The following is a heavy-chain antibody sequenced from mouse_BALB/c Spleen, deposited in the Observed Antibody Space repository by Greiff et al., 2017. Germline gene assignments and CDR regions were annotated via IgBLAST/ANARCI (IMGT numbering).Heavy chain of an antibody. J-gene: IGHJ2*01. CDR2: ISSGGST. Sequence: EVKLVESGGGLVKPGGSLKLSCAASGFTFSSYAMSWVRQTPEKRLEWVASISSGGSTYYPDSVKGRFTISRDNARNILYLQMSSLRSEDTAMYYCARGGGRLPLDYWGQGTTLTVSS. CDR3: ARGGGRLPLDY. CDR1: GFTFSSYA. V-gene: IGHV5-6-5*01. D-gene: IGHD2-2*01.